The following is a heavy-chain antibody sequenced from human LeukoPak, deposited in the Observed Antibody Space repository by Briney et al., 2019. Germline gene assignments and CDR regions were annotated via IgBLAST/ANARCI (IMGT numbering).Heavy chain of an antibody. CDR2: ISSSGSTK. D-gene: IGHD2-2*01. CDR3: ARVDCSSTSCYEFDY. J-gene: IGHJ4*02. V-gene: IGHV3-11*04. Sequence: KPGGSLRLSCAASGFTFTDYYMSWIRQAPGKGLDWVSYISSSGSTKNYAGSVKGRFTISRDNAKNSLYLQMNSLRAEDTAVYYCARVDCSSTSCYEFDYWGQGTLVIVSS. CDR1: GFTFTDYY.